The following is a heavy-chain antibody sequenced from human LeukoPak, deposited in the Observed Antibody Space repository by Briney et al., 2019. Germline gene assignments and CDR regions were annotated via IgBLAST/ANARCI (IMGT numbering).Heavy chain of an antibody. Sequence: GGSLRLSCAASGFTFSDYYMSWIRQAPGKGLEWVSYISSSSSYTNYADSVKGRFTISRDNAKNSLYLQMNSLRAEDTAVYYCASYYGSGSYCNTIPFDYWGQGTLVTVSS. V-gene: IGHV3-11*06. CDR3: ASYYGSGSYCNTIPFDY. CDR1: GFTFSDYY. J-gene: IGHJ4*02. CDR2: ISSSSSYT. D-gene: IGHD3-10*01.